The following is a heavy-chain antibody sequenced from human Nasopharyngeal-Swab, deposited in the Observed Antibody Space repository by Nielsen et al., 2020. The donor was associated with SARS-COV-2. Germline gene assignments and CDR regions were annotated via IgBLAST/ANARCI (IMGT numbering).Heavy chain of an antibody. Sequence: WIRQPPGKGLEWVAVISYDGSNKYYADSVKGRFTISRDNAKNSLYLQMNSLRAEDTAVYYCARDPESSSWFDYWGQGTLVTVSS. V-gene: IGHV3-30-3*01. CDR3: ARDPESSSWFDY. CDR2: ISYDGSNK. D-gene: IGHD6-13*01. J-gene: IGHJ4*02.